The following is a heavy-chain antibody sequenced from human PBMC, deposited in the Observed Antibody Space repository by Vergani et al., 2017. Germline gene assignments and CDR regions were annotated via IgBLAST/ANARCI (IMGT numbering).Heavy chain of an antibody. CDR3: AKGGQWLILDAFDI. V-gene: IGHV3-9*01. CDR2: INWNSGGI. CDR1: GFTFSSYA. D-gene: IGHD6-19*01. Sequence: EVQLLESGGGLVQPGGSLRLSCAASGFTFSSYAMSWVRQAPGKGLEWVSGINWNSGGIGYADSVKGRFTISRDNAKNSLYLQMNSLRAEDTALYYCAKGGQWLILDAFDIWGQGTMVTVSS. J-gene: IGHJ3*02.